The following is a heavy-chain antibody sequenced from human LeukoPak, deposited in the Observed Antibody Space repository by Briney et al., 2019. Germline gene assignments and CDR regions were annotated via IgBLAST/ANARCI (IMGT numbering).Heavy chain of an antibody. CDR1: GFTFSSYS. D-gene: IGHD3-10*01. V-gene: IGHV4-34*08. Sequence: GSLRLSCGASGFTFSSYSMNWIRQPPGKGVEGIGEINQRGSNNYNPPLERRVTMSVDTSKNEFSRNLISVTAANTAVYYCAHGPLRGSGGYYFDYWGQGTLVTVSS. J-gene: IGHJ4*02. CDR2: INQRGSN. CDR3: AHGPLRGSGGYYFDY.